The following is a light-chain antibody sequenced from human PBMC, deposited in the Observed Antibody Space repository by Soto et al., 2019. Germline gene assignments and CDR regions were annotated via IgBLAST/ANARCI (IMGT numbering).Light chain of an antibody. Sequence: EIVLTQSPGTLSLSPGERATLSCRASESVSRNYIAWYQQKPGQAPRLLIFATSNTATGIPDRFGGSGSETEFTLTISSLQSEDSAVYYCQQYDNWPPYTFGQGTKLEIK. CDR1: ESVSRNY. CDR3: QQYDNWPPYT. V-gene: IGKV3-20*01. J-gene: IGKJ2*01. CDR2: ATS.